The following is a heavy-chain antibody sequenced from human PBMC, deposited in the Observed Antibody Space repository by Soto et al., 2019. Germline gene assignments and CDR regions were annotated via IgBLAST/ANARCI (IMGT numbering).Heavy chain of an antibody. D-gene: IGHD3-10*01. CDR3: ARDVNMVRGVIITFYYGMDV. CDR2: IWYDGSNR. CDR1: EFTFSSYG. J-gene: IGHJ6*02. V-gene: IGHV3-33*01. Sequence: RHSCAAAEFTFSSYGMHWISKDPGKGPEWVAVIWYDGSNRYYADSVKGRFTISRDNSKNTLYLQMNSLRAEDTAVYYCARDVNMVRGVIITFYYGMDVWGQGTTVTVS.